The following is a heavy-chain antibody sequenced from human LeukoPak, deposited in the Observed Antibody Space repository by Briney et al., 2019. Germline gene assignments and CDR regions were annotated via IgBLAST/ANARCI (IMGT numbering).Heavy chain of an antibody. J-gene: IGHJ4*02. Sequence: GRSLRLSCAASGFTFSSYGMHWVRQAPGKGLEWVAVISYDGSNKYYADSVKGRFTISRDNSKSTLYLQMNSLRAEDTAVYYCAKDGTYYYGSGSYYIDYWGQGTLVTVSS. CDR3: AKDGTYYYGSGSYYIDY. CDR2: ISYDGSNK. CDR1: GFTFSSYG. V-gene: IGHV3-30*18. D-gene: IGHD3-10*01.